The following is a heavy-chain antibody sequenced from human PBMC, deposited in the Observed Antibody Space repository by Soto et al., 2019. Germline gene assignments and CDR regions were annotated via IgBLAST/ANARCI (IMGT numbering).Heavy chain of an antibody. CDR2: ISGSGGST. J-gene: IGHJ4*02. CDR3: ACFAWFGDPVPPFDC. Sequence: PGGSLRLSCTASGFAFSTYAMSWVRQAPGKGLEWVSGISGSGGSTNHADSVKGRFIISRDNSKNMVYLQMNSLRVEDTARYYCACFAWFGDPVPPFDCWGQGTVVTVSS. V-gene: IGHV3-23*01. D-gene: IGHD3-10*01. CDR1: GFAFSTYA.